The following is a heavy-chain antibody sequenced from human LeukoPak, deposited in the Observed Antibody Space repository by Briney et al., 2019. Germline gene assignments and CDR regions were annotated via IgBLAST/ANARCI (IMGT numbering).Heavy chain of an antibody. CDR3: AREAGGSYASPGGYYYYYMDV. Sequence: GGSLRLSCAASGFTVSSNYMSWVRQAPGKGLEWVSVIYSGGSTYYADSVKGRFTISRHNSKNTLYLQMNSLRAEDTAVYYCAREAGGSYASPGGYYYYYMDVWGKGTTVTVSS. J-gene: IGHJ6*03. CDR1: GFTVSSNY. V-gene: IGHV3-53*04. CDR2: IYSGGST. D-gene: IGHD1-26*01.